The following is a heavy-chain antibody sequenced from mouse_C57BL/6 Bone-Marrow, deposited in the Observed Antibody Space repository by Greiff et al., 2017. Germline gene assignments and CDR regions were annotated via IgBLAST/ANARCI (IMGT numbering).Heavy chain of an antibody. CDR3: EKGYYGSSPYFAY. Sequence: QVQLQQPGAELVKPGASVKLSCKASGYTFTSYWMHWVKQRPGQGLEWIGMIHPNSGSTNYNEKFKSKATLTVDKSSSTAYMQLSSLTSEDSAVYYCEKGYYGSSPYFAYWGQGTLVTVSA. D-gene: IGHD1-1*01. CDR2: IHPNSGST. J-gene: IGHJ3*01. V-gene: IGHV1-64*01. CDR1: GYTFTSYW.